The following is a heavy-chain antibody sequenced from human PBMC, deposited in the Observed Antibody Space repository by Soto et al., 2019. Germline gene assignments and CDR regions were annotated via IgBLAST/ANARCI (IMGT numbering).Heavy chain of an antibody. D-gene: IGHD3-10*01. CDR3: ARVGNYYGSGNPRPHYNYAMDA. V-gene: IGHV1-46*03. CDR2: INPISGCA. J-gene: IGHJ6*02. Sequence: QVQLVQSGAEVKKPGASVKVSCKTSGYKFSNYFIHWVRQAPGQGLPWMGIINPISGCATHAQKFQYRVTLTRETSTSTVDMELGSLRYDDTAVYFCARVGNYYGSGNPRPHYNYAMDAWGQVTTVTVSS. CDR1: GYKFSNYF.